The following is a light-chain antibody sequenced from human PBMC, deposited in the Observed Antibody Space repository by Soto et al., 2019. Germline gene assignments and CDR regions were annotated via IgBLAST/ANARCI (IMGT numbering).Light chain of an antibody. J-gene: IGLJ3*02. Sequence: QSVLTQPPSVSAAPGQKVTISCSGSSSNIGNNYVSWYRQFPGTAPKLLIYDINKRPSGIPDRFSGSKSGTSATLGITGLQTGDEADYYCGAWDSSLSVWVFGGGTKVTVL. CDR3: GAWDSSLSVWV. V-gene: IGLV1-51*01. CDR2: DIN. CDR1: SSNIGNNY.